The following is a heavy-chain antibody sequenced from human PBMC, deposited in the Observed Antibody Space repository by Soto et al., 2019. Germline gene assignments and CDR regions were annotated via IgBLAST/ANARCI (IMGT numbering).Heavy chain of an antibody. D-gene: IGHD3-3*02. CDR3: ATGRPGPVSTFPLFEY. V-gene: IGHV3-33*01. CDR1: AFSFSTYG. Sequence: QVQLLESGGGVVQPGRSLRLSCTVSAFSFSTYGMHWVRQAPGKGLEWVAIVWADGTTKYYADSVRGRFTISRDNSENTLYLQMNSLRAEDTAVYYCATGRPGPVSTFPLFEYWGPGTLVTVSS. J-gene: IGHJ4*02. CDR2: VWADGTTK.